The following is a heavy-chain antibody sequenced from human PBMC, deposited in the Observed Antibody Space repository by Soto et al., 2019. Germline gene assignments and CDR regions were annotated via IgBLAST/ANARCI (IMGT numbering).Heavy chain of an antibody. J-gene: IGHJ4*02. V-gene: IGHV1-18*01. Sequence: QVQLVQSGTEVKKPGASVKVSCKASGYSFTNYGFSWVRQAPGQGLEWMGWTSTYSGNTNYAQKLQGRVTMTTDTSTSTAYMEVRILRPDDTGLYYCASSRGLCTSTSCDPSVYWGQGTMVTVSS. D-gene: IGHD2-2*03. CDR3: ASSRGLCTSTSCDPSVY. CDR2: TSTYSGNT. CDR1: GYSFTNYG.